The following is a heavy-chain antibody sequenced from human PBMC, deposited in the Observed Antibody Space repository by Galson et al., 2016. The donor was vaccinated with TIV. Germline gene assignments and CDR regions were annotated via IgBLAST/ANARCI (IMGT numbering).Heavy chain of an antibody. J-gene: IGHJ6*02. D-gene: IGHD3-10*01. CDR3: VRQSRGIAGGDV. V-gene: IGHV3-7*01. CDR1: GFTFSSYW. Sequence: SLRLSCAASGFTFSSYWVGWVRRAPGKGLEWVGTIKQDGSEQHYVDSVKGRFTIFRDNAKNSLYLQMSSLRAEDTSLYYCVRQSRGIAGGDVWGQGTRVTVS. CDR2: IKQDGSEQ.